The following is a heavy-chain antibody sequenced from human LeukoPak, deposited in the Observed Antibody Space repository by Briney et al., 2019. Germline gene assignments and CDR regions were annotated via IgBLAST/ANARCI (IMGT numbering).Heavy chain of an antibody. CDR3: ARVRIAAALDY. CDR1: GYTFTSYY. Sequence: ASVKVSCKAYGYTFTSYYMHWVRQAPGQGLEWMGIINPSGGSTSYAQKFQGRVTMTRDTSTSTVYMELSSLRSEDTAVYYCARVRIAAALDYWGQGTLVTVSS. CDR2: INPSGGST. V-gene: IGHV1-46*01. D-gene: IGHD6-13*01. J-gene: IGHJ4*02.